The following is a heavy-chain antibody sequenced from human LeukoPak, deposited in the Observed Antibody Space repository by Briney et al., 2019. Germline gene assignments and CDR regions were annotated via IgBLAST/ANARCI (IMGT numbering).Heavy chain of an antibody. CDR2: IHSGGTT. D-gene: IGHD5-12*01. J-gene: IGHJ4*02. Sequence: GGSLRLSCAASGFTVSNNFMSWVRQAPGKGLGWVSVIHSGGTTYYADSVRGGFTISRDNSRNTLYLQMNSLRAEDTAVYYCARGRVTYSGYDFPYYFDYWGQGTLVTVSS. CDR3: ARGRVTYSGYDFPYYFDY. CDR1: GFTVSNNF. V-gene: IGHV3-53*01.